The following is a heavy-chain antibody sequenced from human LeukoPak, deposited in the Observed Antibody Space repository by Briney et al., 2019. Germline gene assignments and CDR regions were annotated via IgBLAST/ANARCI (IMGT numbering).Heavy chain of an antibody. CDR1: GFTFSSYW. CDR3: ARDPMAARGDDAFDI. J-gene: IGHJ3*02. Sequence: GGSLRLSCAASGFTFSSYWMSWVRQAPGKGLEWVANIKQDGSEKYYVDSVKGRFTISRDNAKNSLYLQMNSLRAEDTAVYYCARDPMAARGDDAFDIWGQGTMVTVSS. V-gene: IGHV3-7*01. D-gene: IGHD6-6*01. CDR2: IKQDGSEK.